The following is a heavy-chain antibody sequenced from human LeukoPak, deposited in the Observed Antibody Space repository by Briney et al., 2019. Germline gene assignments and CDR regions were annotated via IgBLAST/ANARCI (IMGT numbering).Heavy chain of an antibody. CDR2: IYYSGIT. D-gene: IGHD1-26*01. CDR3: ASHLGPSYYFDY. CDR1: GGSISSSSYY. J-gene: IGHJ4*02. V-gene: IGHV4-61*01. Sequence: PSETLSLTCTVSGGSISSSSYYWSWIRQPPGKGLEWIGYIYYSGITSYNPSLRSRVTISVDMSKKQFSLKLSSVTAADTAVYYCASHLGPSYYFDYWGQGTLVTVSS.